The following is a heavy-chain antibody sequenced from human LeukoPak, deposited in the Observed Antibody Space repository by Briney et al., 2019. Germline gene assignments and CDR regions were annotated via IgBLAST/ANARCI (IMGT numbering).Heavy chain of an antibody. Sequence: GGSLRLSCAASGFTFSDYYMNWIRPAPGKGLEWVSYITSSSGYTNYADSVKGRFTISRDNSKNTLYLQMNSLRAEDTAVYYCAKEMVRGVIMRYYYYGMDVWGKGTTVTVSS. V-gene: IGHV3-11*06. D-gene: IGHD3-10*01. J-gene: IGHJ6*04. CDR1: GFTFSDYY. CDR3: AKEMVRGVIMRYYYYGMDV. CDR2: ITSSSGYT.